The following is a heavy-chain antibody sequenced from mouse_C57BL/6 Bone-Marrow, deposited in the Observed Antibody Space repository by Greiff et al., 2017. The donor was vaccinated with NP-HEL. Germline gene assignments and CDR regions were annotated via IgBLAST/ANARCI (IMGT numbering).Heavy chain of an antibody. CDR1: GYTFTSYG. D-gene: IGHD2-2*01. Sequence: VQLQQSGAELARPGASVKLSCKASGYTFTSYGISWVKQRTGQGLEWIGEIYPRSGNTYYIEKFKGKATLTADKSSSTAYMELRSLTSEDSAVYFCAYGYDGGDFDYWGQGTTLTVSS. J-gene: IGHJ2*01. CDR3: AYGYDGGDFDY. CDR2: IYPRSGNT. V-gene: IGHV1-81*01.